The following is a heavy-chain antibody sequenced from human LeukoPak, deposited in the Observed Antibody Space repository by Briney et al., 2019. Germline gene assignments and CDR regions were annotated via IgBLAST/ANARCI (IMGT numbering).Heavy chain of an antibody. CDR2: ISAYNGNT. CDR3: ARTSPYAAMVRTDAFDI. J-gene: IGHJ3*02. Sequence: GSVKVSCKASGYTFTSYGISWVRQAPGQGLEWMGWISAYNGNTNYAQKLQGRVTMTTDTSTSTAYMELRSLRSDDTAVYYCARTSPYAAMVRTDAFDIWGQGTMVTVSS. D-gene: IGHD5-18*01. CDR1: GYTFTSYG. V-gene: IGHV1-18*01.